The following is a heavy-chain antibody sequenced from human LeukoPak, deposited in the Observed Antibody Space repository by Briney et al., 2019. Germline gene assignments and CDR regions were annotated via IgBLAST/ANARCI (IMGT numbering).Heavy chain of an antibody. D-gene: IGHD4-17*01. Sequence: SETLSLTCTVSGGSVSSGTYYWSWIRQPPGKGLEWIGYIYYSGSTNYSPSLKSRATISADTSKNQFSLKLTSVTVADTAAYYCARNYGDSLYYFDYWGQGTLVTVSS. J-gene: IGHJ4*02. CDR3: ARNYGDSLYYFDY. CDR2: IYYSGST. CDR1: GGSVSSGTYY. V-gene: IGHV4-61*01.